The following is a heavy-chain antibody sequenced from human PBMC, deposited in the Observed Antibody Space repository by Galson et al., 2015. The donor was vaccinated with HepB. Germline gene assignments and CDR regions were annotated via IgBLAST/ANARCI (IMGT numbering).Heavy chain of an antibody. D-gene: IGHD3-16*02. J-gene: IGHJ4*02. CDR3: AKEGYYDYIWGRYRHTRPFVF. CDR2: ISNDGSNK. Sequence: SLRLSCAASGFTFSSYAMHWVRQAPGKGLEWVAYISNDGSNKYYVDAVKGRFTISRDNSENTLYLQMNSLRAEDTAVYYGAKEGYYDYIWGRYRHTRPFVFWGQGTLVTVSS. CDR1: GFTFSSYA. V-gene: IGHV3-30*18.